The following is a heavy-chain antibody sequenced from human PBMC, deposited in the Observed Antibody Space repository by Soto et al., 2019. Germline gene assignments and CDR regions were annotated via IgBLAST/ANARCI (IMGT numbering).Heavy chain of an antibody. CDR2: IWNDGSYK. CDR1: GFTFSTYG. V-gene: IGHV3-33*01. J-gene: IGHJ5*01. CDR3: ARELSSSCWFDS. Sequence: QVQLVESGGGVVQPGRSLRLSCVASGFTFSTYGMHWVRQAPGKGLEWVALIWNDGSYKYFADSVKGRFTISRDNSKNTLYLQMSSLRAEDTAVYYCARELSSSCWFDSWGQGTLVTVSS. D-gene: IGHD6-13*01.